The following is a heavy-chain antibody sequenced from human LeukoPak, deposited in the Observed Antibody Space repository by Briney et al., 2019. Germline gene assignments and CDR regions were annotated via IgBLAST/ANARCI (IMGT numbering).Heavy chain of an antibody. CDR2: ISANGGDT. CDR1: GFTFSSYA. CDR3: VKARGYYRSGGYELDF. V-gene: IGHV3-64D*09. D-gene: IGHD3-22*01. J-gene: IGHJ4*02. Sequence: QPGGSLRLSCSASGFTFSSYAMHWVRQAPGKGHEHVSVISANGGDTYNADSVRGRFAISRDNSYNTLNPQMSSLRAEDTAVYYCVKARGYYRSGGYELDFWGQGTLVTVSS.